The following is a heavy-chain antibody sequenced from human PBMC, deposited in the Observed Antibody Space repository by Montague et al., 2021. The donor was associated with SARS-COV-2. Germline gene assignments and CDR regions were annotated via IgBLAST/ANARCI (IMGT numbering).Heavy chain of an antibody. D-gene: IGHD2-2*01. CDR3: ARAPYRLLFVPRYYGMDV. J-gene: IGHJ6*02. Sequence: SETLSLTCAVYGGSLSGYYWSWIRQPPGEGLEWIAGISYSGSTSYNPSLKSRVTISVDTSKNQFSLKLSSATAADTAVYYCARAPYRLLFVPRYYGMDVWGQGTTVTVSS. V-gene: IGHV4-34*01. CDR1: GGSLSGYY. CDR2: ISYSGST.